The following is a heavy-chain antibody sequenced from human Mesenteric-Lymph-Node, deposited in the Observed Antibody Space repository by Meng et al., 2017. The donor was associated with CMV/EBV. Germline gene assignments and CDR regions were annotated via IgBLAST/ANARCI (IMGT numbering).Heavy chain of an antibody. CDR3: ASDYQGWLQQRGAFDV. CDR1: GFTFSNFW. CDR2: IKQDGSEK. J-gene: IGHJ3*01. V-gene: IGHV3-7*01. D-gene: IGHD5-24*01. Sequence: GESLKISCEASGFTFSNFWMSWVRPAPGKGLEWVANIKQDGSEKYYVDSVRGRFSISRHYAKNLLFLQMNSLRVEDTAVYYCASDYQGWLQQRGAFDVWGQGTMVTVSS.